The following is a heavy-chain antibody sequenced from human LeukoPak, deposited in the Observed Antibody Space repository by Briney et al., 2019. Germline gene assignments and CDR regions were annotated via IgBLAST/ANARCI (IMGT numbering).Heavy chain of an antibody. CDR3: ARHSYDSSDFHYMDV. CDR2: IYPDDSDT. CDR1: GYSFTSYW. J-gene: IGHJ6*03. Sequence: GESLKISCKGSGYSFTSYWIGWVRQMPGKGLEWMGIIYPDDSDTRYSPSFQGQVTISADKSISTAYLQWSTLRASDTAIYYCARHSYDSSDFHYMDVWGKGTTVTISS. V-gene: IGHV5-51*01. D-gene: IGHD3-22*01.